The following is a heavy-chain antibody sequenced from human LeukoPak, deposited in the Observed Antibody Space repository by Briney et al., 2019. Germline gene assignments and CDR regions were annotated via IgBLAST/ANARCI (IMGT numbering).Heavy chain of an antibody. J-gene: IGHJ4*02. CDR1: GFTFSSYA. CDR3: AKSNYDFWSGYYGNRYYFDY. Sequence: GGSLRLSCAASGFTFSSYAMSWVRQAPGKGLEWVSAISGSGGSTYYADSVKGRFTNSRDNSKNTLYLQMNSLRAEDTAVYYCAKSNYDFWSGYYGNRYYFDYWGQGTLVTVSS. D-gene: IGHD3-3*01. CDR2: ISGSGGST. V-gene: IGHV3-23*01.